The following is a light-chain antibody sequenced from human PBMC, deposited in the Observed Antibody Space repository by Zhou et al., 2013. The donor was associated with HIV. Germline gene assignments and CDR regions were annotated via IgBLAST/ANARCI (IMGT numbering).Light chain of an antibody. J-gene: IGKJ1*01. CDR1: QSLSSDY. V-gene: IGKV3-20*01. Sequence: EIVLTQSPGTLSLSPGERATLSCRASQSLSSDYLSWYQQQPGRSPRLLIYGASSRATDIPDRFSGSGSGTDFTLTISRLEPEDFGVYYCQQYGGSSWTFGQGTKVEIK. CDR2: GAS. CDR3: QQYGGSSWT.